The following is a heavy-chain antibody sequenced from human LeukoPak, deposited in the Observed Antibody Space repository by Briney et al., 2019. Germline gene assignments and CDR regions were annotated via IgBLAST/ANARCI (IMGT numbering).Heavy chain of an antibody. CDR1: GFTFSNYD. CDR2: IGIAGDT. J-gene: IGHJ1*01. CDR3: ATSLLGQQWPQD. Sequence: PGGSLRLSCAASGFTFSNYDMHWVRQATGKGLEWVSAIGIAGDTYYPGSVRGRFAVSRENAKNSLHLQMNSLRAEDTAVYYCATSLLGQQWPQDWGQGTLVTVSS. V-gene: IGHV3-13*01. D-gene: IGHD6-19*01.